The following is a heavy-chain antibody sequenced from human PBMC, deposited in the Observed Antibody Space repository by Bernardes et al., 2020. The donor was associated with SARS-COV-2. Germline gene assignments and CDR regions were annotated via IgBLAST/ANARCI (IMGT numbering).Heavy chain of an antibody. CDR1: GFTFDDYA. CDR3: ATLYGDYVDY. CDR2: ISWNSGSI. D-gene: IGHD4-17*01. V-gene: IGHV3-9*01. Sequence: SLRLSCAASGFTFDDYAMHWVRQAPGKGLEWVSGISWNSGSIGYADSVKGRFTISRDNAKNSLYLQMNSLRAEDTALYYCATLYGDYVDYWGQGTLVTVSS. J-gene: IGHJ4*02.